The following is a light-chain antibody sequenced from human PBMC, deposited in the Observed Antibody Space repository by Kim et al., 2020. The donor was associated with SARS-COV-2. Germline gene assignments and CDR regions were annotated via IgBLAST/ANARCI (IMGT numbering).Light chain of an antibody. V-gene: IGKV1-5*03. CDR1: QNINTW. J-gene: IGKJ1*01. CDR2: KAS. Sequence: SASVGDRITTPRPASQNINTWLAWYQQRPGKAPNLLIYKASTLDRGVPSRFRGSGSGTDFTLTISSLQPDDFATYFCQQYDNSWTFGQGTKVDIK. CDR3: QQYDNSWT.